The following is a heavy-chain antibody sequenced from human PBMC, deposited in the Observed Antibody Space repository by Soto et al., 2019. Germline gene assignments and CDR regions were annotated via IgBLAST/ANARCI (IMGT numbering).Heavy chain of an antibody. Sequence: QVQLQESGPGLVKPSETLSLTCTVSGGAVSSGSYYWSWIRQPPGKGLEWIGHVFYTGNTNYSPSLKSRVNISVDTSKNQFSLKLTSVTAADTAGYYCARGLNEGAPYYYGMDVWGQGTTVTVSS. CDR3: ARGLNEGAPYYYGMDV. CDR1: GGAVSSGSYY. V-gene: IGHV4-61*01. CDR2: VFYTGNT. J-gene: IGHJ6*02. D-gene: IGHD3-16*01.